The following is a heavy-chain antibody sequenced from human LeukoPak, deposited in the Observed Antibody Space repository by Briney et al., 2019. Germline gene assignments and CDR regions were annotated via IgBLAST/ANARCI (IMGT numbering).Heavy chain of an antibody. CDR1: GFTVSSNY. Sequence: GGSLRLSCAASGFTVSSNYMSWVRQAPGTGLEWVSVIYSGGNTYYADSVKGRFTISRDNSKNTLYLRMNGLRAEDTAVYYCARDQRGDGINYFDYWGQGTLVTVSS. CDR2: IYSGGNT. V-gene: IGHV3-53*01. CDR3: ARDQRGDGINYFDY. J-gene: IGHJ4*02. D-gene: IGHD1-14*01.